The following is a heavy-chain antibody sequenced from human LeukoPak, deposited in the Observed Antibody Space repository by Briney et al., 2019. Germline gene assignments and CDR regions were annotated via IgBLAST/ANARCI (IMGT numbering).Heavy chain of an antibody. D-gene: IGHD1-26*01. J-gene: IGHJ4*02. CDR1: GGSISSYY. CDR2: IYYSGST. CDR3: ARPTVGAFYYDY. Sequence: SETLSLTCTVSGGSISSYYWSWIRQPPGKGLEWIGYIYYSGSTNYNPSLKSRVTISVDTSKNQFSLKLSSVTAADTAVYYCARPTVGAFYYDYWGQGTLVTVSS. V-gene: IGHV4-59*08.